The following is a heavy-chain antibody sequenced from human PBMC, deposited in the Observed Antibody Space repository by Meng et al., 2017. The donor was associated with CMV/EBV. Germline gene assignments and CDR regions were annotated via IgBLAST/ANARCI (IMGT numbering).Heavy chain of an antibody. Sequence: QVQMVQSRLYGKKPGASVKVSCQALGYTFTSHYMHWVRQAPGQGLEWMGIINPSGGSTSYAQKFQGRVTMTRDTSTSTVYMELSSLRSEDTAVYYCALAEYSSSLFDYWGQGTLVTVSS. CDR3: ALAEYSSSLFDY. D-gene: IGHD6-13*01. CDR1: GYTFTSHY. V-gene: IGHV1-46*01. J-gene: IGHJ4*02. CDR2: INPSGGST.